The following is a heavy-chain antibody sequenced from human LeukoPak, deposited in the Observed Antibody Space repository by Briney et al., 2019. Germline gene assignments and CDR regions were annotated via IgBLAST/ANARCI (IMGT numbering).Heavy chain of an antibody. CDR1: GFTFNTYA. Sequence: GGSLRLSCSATGFTFNTYAMSWVRQAPGKGLEWVSAISTSGASTYYADSVKGRFTISRDNSKNTLYLQMNSLRAEDTAVYYCALRGDATVEGSDYWGQGTLVTVSS. CDR2: ISTSGAST. J-gene: IGHJ4*02. D-gene: IGHD2-8*01. V-gene: IGHV3-23*01. CDR3: ALRGDATVEGSDY.